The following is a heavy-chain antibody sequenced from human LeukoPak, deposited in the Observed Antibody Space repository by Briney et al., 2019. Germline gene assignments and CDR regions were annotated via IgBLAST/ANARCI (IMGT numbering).Heavy chain of an antibody. V-gene: IGHV3-9*01. J-gene: IGHJ4*02. CDR3: AKDIGPNYDSSGYCMYY. D-gene: IGHD3-22*01. CDR2: ISWNSGSI. Sequence: PGGSLRLSCAASGFTLDDYAMHWVRQAPGKGLEWVSGISWNSGSIGYADSVKGRFTISRDNAKNSLYLQMNSLRAEDTALYYCAKDIGPNYDSSGYCMYYWGQGTLVTVSS. CDR1: GFTLDDYA.